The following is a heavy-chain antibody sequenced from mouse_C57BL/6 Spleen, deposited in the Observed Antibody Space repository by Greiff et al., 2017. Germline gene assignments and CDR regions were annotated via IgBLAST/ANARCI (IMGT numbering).Heavy chain of an antibody. CDR2: SRNKANDYTT. Sequence: EVKVVDSGGGLVQSGRSLRLSCATSGFTFCDFYMEWVRQAPGKGLEWIAASRNKANDYTTEYSASVKGRFIVSRDTSQSILYLQMNALRAEDTAIYYCARDGLTIGYFDGWGTGTTVTVSS. V-gene: IGHV7-1*01. CDR3: ARDGLTIGYFDG. J-gene: IGHJ1*03. CDR1: GFTFCDFY.